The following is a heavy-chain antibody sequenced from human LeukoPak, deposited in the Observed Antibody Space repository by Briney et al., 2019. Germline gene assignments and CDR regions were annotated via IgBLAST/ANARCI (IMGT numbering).Heavy chain of an antibody. CDR1: GYTFTSYG. Sequence: ASVKVSCKASGYTFTSYGISWVRQAPGQGLEWMGWISAYNGNTNYAQKLQGRVTMTTDTSTSTAYTELRSLRSDDTAVYYCARAPEYSSSWPIWGQGTMVTVSS. CDR2: ISAYNGNT. V-gene: IGHV1-18*01. CDR3: ARAPEYSSSWPI. D-gene: IGHD6-13*01. J-gene: IGHJ3*02.